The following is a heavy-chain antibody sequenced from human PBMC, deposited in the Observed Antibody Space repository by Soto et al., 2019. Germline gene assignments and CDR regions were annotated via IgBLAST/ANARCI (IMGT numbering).Heavy chain of an antibody. V-gene: IGHV3-20*04. D-gene: IGHD3-16*01. CDR1: GFRFDDFG. J-gene: IGHJ3*01. CDR2: ITWNAGSK. Sequence: EVQLVESGGGVVRPGGSLRLSCVASGFRFDDFGLTWVRQVPGKGPEWVAGITWNAGSKGYADSVKGQFTISRDNAKNSLHLQMDSLREEDTALYFCARDGGVVTVDAFDLWGQGTMVTVSS. CDR3: ARDGGVVTVDAFDL.